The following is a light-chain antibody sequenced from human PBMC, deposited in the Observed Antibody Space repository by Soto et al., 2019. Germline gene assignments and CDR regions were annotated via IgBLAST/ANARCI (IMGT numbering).Light chain of an antibody. V-gene: IGKV1-5*03. J-gene: IGKJ2*01. Sequence: TLSASVGDRVTITCRASQSIHSWLAWYQQKPGRTPKLLIYKASTLESGVPSRFSGSGSGTEFTLTISSMQPDDFATYYCQQYNNHPYTFGQGTKVDIX. CDR3: QQYNNHPYT. CDR2: KAS. CDR1: QSIHSW.